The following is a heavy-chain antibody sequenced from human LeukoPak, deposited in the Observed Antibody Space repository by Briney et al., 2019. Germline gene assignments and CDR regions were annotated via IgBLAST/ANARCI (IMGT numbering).Heavy chain of an antibody. CDR3: ARVKVGCSGGSCYSGMLYYYYYYMDV. CDR1: GYTFTGYY. D-gene: IGHD2-15*01. Sequence: ASVKVSCKASGYTFTGYYIHWVRQAPGQGLEWMGWINPNSGGTNYAQKFRGRVTMTRDTSISTAYMELSRLRSDDTAVYYCARVKVGCSGGSCYSGMLYYYYYYMDVWGKGTTVTVSS. CDR2: INPNSGGT. V-gene: IGHV1-2*02. J-gene: IGHJ6*03.